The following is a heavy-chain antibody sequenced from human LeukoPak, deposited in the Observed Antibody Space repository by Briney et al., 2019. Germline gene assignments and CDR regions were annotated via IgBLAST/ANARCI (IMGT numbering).Heavy chain of an antibody. CDR3: ARGIAAHGGYHYYYYYMDV. CDR1: GGSFSGYY. CDR2: INHSGST. Sequence: SETLSLTCAVYGGSFSGYYWSWIRQPPGKGLEWIGEINHSGSTNYNPSLKSRVTISVDTSKNQFSLKLSSVTAADTAVYYGARGIAAHGGYHYYYYYMDVWGKGTTVTVSS. J-gene: IGHJ6*03. V-gene: IGHV4-34*01. D-gene: IGHD6-6*01.